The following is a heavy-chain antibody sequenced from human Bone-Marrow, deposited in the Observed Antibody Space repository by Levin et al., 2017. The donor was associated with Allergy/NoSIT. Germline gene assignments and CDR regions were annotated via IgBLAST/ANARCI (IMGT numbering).Heavy chain of an antibody. CDR3: ARVVRGVIIMSPLYCIDY. CDR1: GGSFNGYY. V-gene: IGHV4-34*01. D-gene: IGHD3-10*01. J-gene: IGHJ4*02. CDR2: INHSGRT. Sequence: SQTLSLTCAVYGGSFNGYYWTWVRQPPGKGLEWLGDINHSGRTNHNPSLKSRVTISQDTSKNQFSLQMKSVTAADTAVYYCARVVRGVIIMSPLYCIDYWGQGILVSVSS.